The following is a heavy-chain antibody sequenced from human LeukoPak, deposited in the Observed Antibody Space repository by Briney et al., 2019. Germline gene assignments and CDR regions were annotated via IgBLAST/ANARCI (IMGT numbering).Heavy chain of an antibody. CDR1: GNSLRETS. CDR3: ATADKWEPLDY. CDR2: FDPEDGEP. Sequence: ASVKVSCKVSGNSLRETSIHWVRQAPGQWLEWMGGFDPEDGEPIFAQRFQGGFSMTEDTSADTAYMELSSLRPEDTAVYYCATADKWEPLDYWGQGTQVTVSS. J-gene: IGHJ4*02. D-gene: IGHD1-26*01. V-gene: IGHV1-24*01.